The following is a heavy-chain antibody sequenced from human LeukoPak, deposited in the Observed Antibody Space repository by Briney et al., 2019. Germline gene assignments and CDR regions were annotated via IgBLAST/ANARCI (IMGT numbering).Heavy chain of an antibody. J-gene: IGHJ2*01. CDR3: ATENCSSTSCYYWYFDL. V-gene: IGHV1-24*01. CDR2: FDPEDGET. D-gene: IGHD2-2*01. Sequence: ASVKVSCKVSGYTLTELSMHWVRQAPGKGLEWMVGFDPEDGETIYAQKFQGRVTMTEDTSTDTAYMELSSLRSEDTAVYCCATENCSSTSCYYWYFDLWGRGTLVTVSS. CDR1: GYTLTELS.